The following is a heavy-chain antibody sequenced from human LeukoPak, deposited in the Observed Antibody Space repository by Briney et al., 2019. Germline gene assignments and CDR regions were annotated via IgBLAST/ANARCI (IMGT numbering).Heavy chain of an antibody. CDR1: GDSVSSNSAA. D-gene: IGHD3-10*01. Sequence: SQTLSLTCDISGDSVSSNSAAWNWIRQSPSRGLEWLGRTYYRSKWYNDYAVSVKSRITINPDTSKNQFSLQLNSVTPEDTAVYYCAREPVTMVRGVIVYYYYYYMDVWGKGTTVTVSS. J-gene: IGHJ6*03. CDR2: TYYRSKWYN. CDR3: AREPVTMVRGVIVYYYYYYMDV. V-gene: IGHV6-1*01.